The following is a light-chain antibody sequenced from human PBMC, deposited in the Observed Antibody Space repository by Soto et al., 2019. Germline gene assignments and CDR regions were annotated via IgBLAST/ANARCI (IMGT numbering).Light chain of an antibody. Sequence: IVLTQSPGTLSLSPGERATLSCRASQSVSSSYLAWYQQKPAQAPRLLIYGASSRATGIPDRFSGSGSGTDFTLTISRLEPEDFAVYYCQQYGSSPWTVGQGTKVEIK. CDR2: GAS. V-gene: IGKV3-20*01. J-gene: IGKJ1*01. CDR1: QSVSSSY. CDR3: QQYGSSPWT.